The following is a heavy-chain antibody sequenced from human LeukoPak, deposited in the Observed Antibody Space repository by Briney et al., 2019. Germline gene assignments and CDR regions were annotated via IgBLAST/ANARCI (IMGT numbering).Heavy chain of an antibody. D-gene: IGHD3-22*01. Sequence: PSETLSLTCTVSGGSISSSSYYWSWIRQPAGKGLEWIGRIYTSGSTNYNPSLKSRVTISVDTSKNQFSLQLSSVTAADTAVYYCARSLSSGYYYFDYWGQGTLVTVSS. CDR1: GGSISSSSYY. CDR2: IYTSGST. CDR3: ARSLSSGYYYFDY. J-gene: IGHJ4*02. V-gene: IGHV4-61*02.